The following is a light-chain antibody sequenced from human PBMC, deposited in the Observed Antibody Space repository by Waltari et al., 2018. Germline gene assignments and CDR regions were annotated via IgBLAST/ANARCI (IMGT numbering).Light chain of an antibody. Sequence: QAGLTQPPSVSKGLRQTATLTCSGNSKNVGDEGAYWLQQHQGHPPKVLSYRNTHRPSGVSERFSASRSGNTASLTISGLQPEDEADYYCSAWDGSINTWLFGGGTKLTVL. J-gene: IGLJ3*02. CDR3: SAWDGSINTWL. CDR1: SKNVGDEG. CDR2: RNT. V-gene: IGLV10-54*04.